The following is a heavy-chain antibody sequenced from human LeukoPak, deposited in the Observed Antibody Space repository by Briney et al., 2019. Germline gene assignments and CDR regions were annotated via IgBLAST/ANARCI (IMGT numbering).Heavy chain of an antibody. Sequence: PGDSLRLSCAASGFTFSRYAMSWVRQAPGKGLEWVSAISDSGGSTNYADSVKGRFTISRDNSKNTLYLQMNSLRAEDTAIYYCAKDYRDSSGAYYYMDVWGKGTTVTVS. CDR2: ISDSGGST. CDR1: GFTFSRYA. V-gene: IGHV3-23*01. CDR3: AKDYRDSSGAYYYMDV. J-gene: IGHJ6*03. D-gene: IGHD3-22*01.